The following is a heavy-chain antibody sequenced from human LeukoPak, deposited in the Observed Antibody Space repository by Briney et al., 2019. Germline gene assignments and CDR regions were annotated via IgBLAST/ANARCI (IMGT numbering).Heavy chain of an antibody. J-gene: IGHJ6*03. CDR2: IYTSGST. CDR1: GGSISSYY. CDR3: ARVATMVRGIYFYYMDV. Sequence: SETLSLTCTVSGGSISSYYWSWIRQPAGKGLEWIGRIYTSGSTNYNPSLKSRVTISVDTSKNQFSLKLSSVTAADTAVYYCARVATMVRGIYFYYMDVWGKGTTVTISS. V-gene: IGHV4-4*07. D-gene: IGHD3-10*01.